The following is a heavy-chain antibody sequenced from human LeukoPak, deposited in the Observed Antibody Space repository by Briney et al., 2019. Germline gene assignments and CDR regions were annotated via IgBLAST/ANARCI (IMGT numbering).Heavy chain of an antibody. J-gene: IGHJ5*02. CDR2: ISYDGSNK. Sequence: GGSLRLSCAASGFTFSRYTMHWVRQAPGKGLEWVAVISYDGSNKLFADSVKGRFTISRDSSKNTLYLHMNSLRAEDTAVYYCARSGSETQNWFDPWGQGTLVTVSS. D-gene: IGHD6-25*01. CDR3: ARSGSETQNWFDP. CDR1: GFTFSRYT. V-gene: IGHV3-30*04.